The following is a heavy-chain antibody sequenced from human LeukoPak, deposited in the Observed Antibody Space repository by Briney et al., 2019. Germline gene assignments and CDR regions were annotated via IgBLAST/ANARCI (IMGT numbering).Heavy chain of an antibody. D-gene: IGHD3-10*01. Sequence: PGGSLRLSCAASGFTFSSYAMHWVRQAPGKGLEWVSYIGTSGSTIYYADSVKGRFTISRDNAKNSLYLQMNSLRAEDTAVYYCAKVPDYYGSGRYHWGQGTLVTVSS. V-gene: IGHV3-48*03. CDR3: AKVPDYYGSGRYH. CDR2: IGTSGSTI. J-gene: IGHJ4*02. CDR1: GFTFSSYA.